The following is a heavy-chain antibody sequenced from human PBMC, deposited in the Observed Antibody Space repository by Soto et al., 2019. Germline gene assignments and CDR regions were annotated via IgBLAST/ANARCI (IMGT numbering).Heavy chain of an antibody. CDR1: GYTFTSYG. CDR3: AREGRCYYSGCYYYGMDV. D-gene: IGHD2-15*01. CDR2: ISAYNGNT. V-gene: IGHV1-18*01. Sequence: AAVKVSCKASGYTFTSYGISWVRQAPGQGLEWMGWISAYNGNTNYAQKLQGRVTMTTDTSTSTAYMELRSLRSDDTAVYYCAREGRCYYSGCYYYGMDVWGQGTKVTVSS. J-gene: IGHJ6*02.